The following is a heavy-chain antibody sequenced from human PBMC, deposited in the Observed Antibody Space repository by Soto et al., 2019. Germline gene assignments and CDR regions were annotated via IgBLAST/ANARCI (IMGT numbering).Heavy chain of an antibody. Sequence: QVQLQQWGAGLLKPSETLSLTCAVYGGSFSGYYWSWIRQPPGKGLEWIGEINHSGRTNYNPSITSRVTISVDTSKHQFSLKLSSVTAADTAVYYCYLEAHFWSGSYDYWGQGTLVTVSS. CDR3: YLEAHFWSGSYDY. CDR2: INHSGRT. CDR1: GGSFSGYY. J-gene: IGHJ4*02. V-gene: IGHV4-34*01. D-gene: IGHD3-3*02.